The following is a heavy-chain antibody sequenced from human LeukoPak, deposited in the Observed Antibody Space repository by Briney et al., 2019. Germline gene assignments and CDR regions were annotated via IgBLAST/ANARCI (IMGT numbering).Heavy chain of an antibody. Sequence: SEXLSLTCAVYGGSFSGYYWSWIRQPPGKGLEGIGEINHSGSTNYNPSLKSRVTISVDTSKNQFSLKLSSVTAADTAVYYCARVGTYDYVWGSYRSNLDYWGQGTLVTVSS. J-gene: IGHJ4*02. CDR3: ARVGTYDYVWGSYRSNLDY. V-gene: IGHV4-34*01. D-gene: IGHD3-16*02. CDR1: GGSFSGYY. CDR2: INHSGST.